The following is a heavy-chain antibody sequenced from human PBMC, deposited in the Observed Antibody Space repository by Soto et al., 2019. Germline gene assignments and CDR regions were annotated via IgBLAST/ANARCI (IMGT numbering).Heavy chain of an antibody. J-gene: IGHJ5*02. D-gene: IGHD1-1*01. CDR2: IYATGST. Sequence: PSETQALTCNVSGAYLVGYYWSWIRQTPGKGLEWIGRIYATGSTDYNPSLKSRLTMSVDMSKKQFSLTLRSVTAADTAMYYCVRDGTKNLRDWFDPWGQGILVTVSS. CDR3: VRDGTKNLRDWFDP. V-gene: IGHV4-4*07. CDR1: GAYLVGYY.